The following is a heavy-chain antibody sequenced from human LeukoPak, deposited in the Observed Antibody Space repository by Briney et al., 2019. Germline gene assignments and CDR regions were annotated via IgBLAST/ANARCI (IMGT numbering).Heavy chain of an antibody. CDR1: GFTFITYA. CDR2: ISDGVTDT. V-gene: IGHV3-23*01. J-gene: IGHJ4*02. D-gene: IGHD4-17*01. CDR3: VKALYGDYGRFEY. Sequence: GGSLRLSCAASGFTFITYAMSWVRQAPGKGLDWGSTISDGVTDTHYADSVKGRFTISRDNSNNTLYLQMNSLRDEDTAVYYCVKALYGDYGRFEYWGQGPLVPVSS.